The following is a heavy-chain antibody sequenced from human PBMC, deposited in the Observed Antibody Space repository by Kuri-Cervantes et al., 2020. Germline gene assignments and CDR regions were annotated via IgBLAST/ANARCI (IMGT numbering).Heavy chain of an antibody. J-gene: IGHJ4*02. CDR3: TTDRSYRGAVAGHDH. Sequence: GGSLRLSCAASGFIFNNAWMSWVRQAPGKGLEWVGRIKSNTDGGTTDYAAPVKGRFTISRVDSKSTLYLQMNSIKIEDTVVYFCTTDRSYRGAVAGHDHWGQGTLVTVSS. D-gene: IGHD6-19*01. V-gene: IGHV3-15*01. CDR2: IKSNTDGGTT. CDR1: GFIFNNAW.